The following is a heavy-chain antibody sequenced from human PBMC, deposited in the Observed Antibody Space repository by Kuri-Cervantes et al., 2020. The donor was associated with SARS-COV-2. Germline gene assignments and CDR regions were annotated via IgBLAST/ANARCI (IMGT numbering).Heavy chain of an antibody. V-gene: IGHV1-24*01. CDR3: ARVWGLGDFDY. J-gene: IGHJ4*02. Sequence: ASVKVSCKASGGTFSSYAISWVRQAPGQGLEWMGGFDPEDGETIYAQKFQGRVTMTEDTSTDTAYMELSSLRSEDTAVYYCARVWGLGDFDYWGQGTLVTVSS. D-gene: IGHD3-16*01. CDR2: FDPEDGET. CDR1: GGTFSSYA.